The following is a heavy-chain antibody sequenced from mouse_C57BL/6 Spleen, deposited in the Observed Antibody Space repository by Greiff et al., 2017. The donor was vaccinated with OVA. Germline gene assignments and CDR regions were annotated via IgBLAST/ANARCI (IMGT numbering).Heavy chain of an antibody. D-gene: IGHD2-5*01. CDR3: ASSASHYEFDF. J-gene: IGHJ2*01. CDR1: GYTFTSYW. V-gene: IGHV1-53*01. CDR2: INPSNGGT. Sequence: QVQLQQPGTELVKPGASVKLSCKASGYTFTSYWMHWVKQRPGQGLEWIGNINPSNGGTNYNEKFKSKATLPVDKSSSTAYRQLSSLTSEDSAVSFCASSASHYEFDFWGQGTTLTVSS.